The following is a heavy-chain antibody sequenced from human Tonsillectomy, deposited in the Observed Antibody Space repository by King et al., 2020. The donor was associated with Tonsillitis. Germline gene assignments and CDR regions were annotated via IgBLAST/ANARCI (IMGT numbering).Heavy chain of an antibody. Sequence: QLQESGPGLVKPSEPLSLTCTVSGDSISSTSYYWGWIRQPPGKGLEWSGSIHYSGSTCYNPSLKSRVTISVYTSKNHFSLKLSSVTAADTAVYYCARGTFIAVPDSFDYWGQGTLVTVSS. V-gene: IGHV4-39*02. D-gene: IGHD6-19*01. J-gene: IGHJ4*02. CDR3: ARGTFIAVPDSFDY. CDR1: GDSISSTSYY. CDR2: IHYSGST.